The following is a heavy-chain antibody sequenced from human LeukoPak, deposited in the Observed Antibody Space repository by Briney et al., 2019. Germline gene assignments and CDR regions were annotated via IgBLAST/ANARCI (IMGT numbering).Heavy chain of an antibody. J-gene: IGHJ4*02. CDR1: GFTFNGYS. Sequence: GGSLRLSCAASGFTFNGYSFNWVRQAPGKGLEWVAHISSSSAYIYYADSAKGRFTISRDNAKNSLYLQMNSLSAEDTAVYYCARDGLWGSSEYWGQGTLLTVSS. CDR3: ARDGLWGSSEY. D-gene: IGHD3-16*01. CDR2: ISSSSAYI. V-gene: IGHV3-21*05.